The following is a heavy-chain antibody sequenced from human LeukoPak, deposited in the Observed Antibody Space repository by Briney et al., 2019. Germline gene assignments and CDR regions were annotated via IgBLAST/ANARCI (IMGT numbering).Heavy chain of an antibody. V-gene: IGHV4-30-4*08. D-gene: IGHD3-3*01. CDR2: IYYSGST. CDR1: GGSISSGDYY. Sequence: PSETLSLTCTVSGGSISSGDYYWSWIRQPPGKGLEWIGYIYYSGSTYYNPSLKSRVTISVDTSKNQFSLKLSSVTAADTAVYYCASVSGWLLSQIDYWGQVTLVTVSS. J-gene: IGHJ4*02. CDR3: ASVSGWLLSQIDY.